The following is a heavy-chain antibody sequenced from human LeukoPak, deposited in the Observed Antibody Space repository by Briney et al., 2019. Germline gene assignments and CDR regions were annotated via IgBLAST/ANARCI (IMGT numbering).Heavy chain of an antibody. Sequence: GGSPRLSCAASGFTFSSYSMNWVRQAPGKGLEWVSSISSSSSYIYYADSVKGRFTISRDNAKNSLYLQMNSLRAEDTAVYYCARGTYIVGLPDAFDIWGQGTMVTVSS. J-gene: IGHJ3*02. V-gene: IGHV3-21*01. CDR1: GFTFSSYS. CDR3: ARGTYIVGLPDAFDI. D-gene: IGHD1-26*01. CDR2: ISSSSSYI.